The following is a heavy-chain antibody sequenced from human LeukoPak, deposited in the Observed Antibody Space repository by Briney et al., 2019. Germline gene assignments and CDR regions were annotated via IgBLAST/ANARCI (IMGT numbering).Heavy chain of an antibody. CDR3: ARRIAADRGTFDY. D-gene: IGHD6-13*01. CDR2: IYYSGST. Sequence: SETLSLTCTVSGGSISSSSYYWSWIRQPPGKRLEWIGSIYYSGSTYYNPSLKSRVTIYVDTSKNQFTLKLSSVTAADTAVYYCARRIAADRGTFDYWGQGTLVTVSS. J-gene: IGHJ4*02. CDR1: GGSISSSSYY. V-gene: IGHV4-39*01.